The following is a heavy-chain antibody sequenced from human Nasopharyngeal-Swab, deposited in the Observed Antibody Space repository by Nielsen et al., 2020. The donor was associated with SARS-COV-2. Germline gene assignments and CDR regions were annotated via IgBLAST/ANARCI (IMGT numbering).Heavy chain of an antibody. D-gene: IGHD2-21*01. J-gene: IGHJ4*02. Sequence: SETLSLTCTVSGGSIINYYWSWIRQPPGKRLEWIGYIYNSGRTTDYNPSLKSRVTISLDTSKNQFSLKLSSVTAADTAVYYCARGGDGGLAHFDYWGQGNLVTVSS. CDR3: ARGGDGGLAHFDY. CDR1: GGSIINYY. CDR2: IYNSGRTT. V-gene: IGHV4-59*01.